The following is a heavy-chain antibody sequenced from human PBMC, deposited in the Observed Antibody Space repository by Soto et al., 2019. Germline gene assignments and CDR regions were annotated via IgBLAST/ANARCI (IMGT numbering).Heavy chain of an antibody. CDR1: GGSISSGGYS. Sequence: SETLSLTCAVSGGSISSGGYSWSWIRQPPGKGLEWIGYIYHSGSTYYNPSLKSRVTISVDRSKNQFSLKLSSVTAADTAVYYCARGVGDYGAYNWFDPWGQGTLGTVSS. CDR3: ARGVGDYGAYNWFDP. J-gene: IGHJ5*02. CDR2: IYHSGST. V-gene: IGHV4-30-2*01. D-gene: IGHD4-17*01.